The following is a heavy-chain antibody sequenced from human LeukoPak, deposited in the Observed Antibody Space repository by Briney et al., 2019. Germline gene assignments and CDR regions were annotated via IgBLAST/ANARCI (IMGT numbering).Heavy chain of an antibody. CDR1: GFIFSSYA. CDR3: VPKGNEGY. J-gene: IGHJ4*02. CDR2: FSPNGGTT. D-gene: IGHD1-1*01. V-gene: IGHV3-64D*06. Sequence: GSLRLSCSASGFIFSSYAMHWVRQAPGKGLEYVSAFSPNGGTTYYADSVKGRFSISRDNSKNVLYLQMSSLRPEDTAVYYCVPKGNEGYWGQGTLVTVSS.